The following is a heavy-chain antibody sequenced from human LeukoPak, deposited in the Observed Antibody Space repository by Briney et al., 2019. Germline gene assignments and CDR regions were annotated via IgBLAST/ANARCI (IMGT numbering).Heavy chain of an antibody. CDR1: GFTFSTYA. J-gene: IGHJ4*02. D-gene: IGHD3-22*01. CDR2: ISSTSNYI. Sequence: GGSLRLSCAASGFTFSTYAISWVRQAPGKGLEWVSCISSTSNYIFYADSVRGRFTISRDNAKNSLYLQMDSLRAEDTAVYYCARDLRYYYDSSGYYFDYWGQGTLVTVSS. V-gene: IGHV3-21*01. CDR3: ARDLRYYYDSSGYYFDY.